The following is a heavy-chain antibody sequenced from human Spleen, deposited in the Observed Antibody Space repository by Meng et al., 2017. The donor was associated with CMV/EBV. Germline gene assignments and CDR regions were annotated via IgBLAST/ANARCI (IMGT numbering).Heavy chain of an antibody. CDR2: INPSGGST. V-gene: IGHV1-46*01. Sequence: ASVKVSCKASGYTFTSYYMHWVRQAPGQGLEWMGIINPSGGSTSYAQKFQGRVTMTRDTSTSTVYMELSSLRSEDTAVYYCARGPPGGVVWTWGYYGMDVWGQGTTVTVS. J-gene: IGHJ6*02. CDR1: GYTFTSYY. CDR3: ARGPPGGVVWTWGYYGMDV. D-gene: IGHD3-16*01.